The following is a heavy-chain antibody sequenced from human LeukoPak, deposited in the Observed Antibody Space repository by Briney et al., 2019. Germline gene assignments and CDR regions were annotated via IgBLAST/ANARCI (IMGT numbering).Heavy chain of an antibody. D-gene: IGHD3-9*01. CDR1: GFTFSRDA. V-gene: IGHV3-30*14. CDR2: ISDDGKKE. J-gene: IGHJ4*02. Sequence: GGSLRLSCAASGFTFSRDAMHWVRQAPGKGLEWVAVISDDGKKEYYADSVKGRFTISRDNSRNALYVQLTSLRLEDTALYYCVKDLTGTWSFDYWGQGTLVTVSS. CDR3: VKDLTGTWSFDY.